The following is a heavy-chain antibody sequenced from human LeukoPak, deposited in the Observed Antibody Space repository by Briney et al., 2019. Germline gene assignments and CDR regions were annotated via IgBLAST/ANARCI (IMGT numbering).Heavy chain of an antibody. Sequence: GGTLRLSCAASGFSLSNYWMNWVREAPGKGLEWVASIRPDGSEKYYVGSLRGRFTISRDDARNSLYLQMNSLRAEDTAVYYCAEGGYWGQGTLVTVSS. CDR2: IRPDGSEK. CDR1: GFSLSNYW. V-gene: IGHV3-7*01. CDR3: AEGGY. J-gene: IGHJ4*02.